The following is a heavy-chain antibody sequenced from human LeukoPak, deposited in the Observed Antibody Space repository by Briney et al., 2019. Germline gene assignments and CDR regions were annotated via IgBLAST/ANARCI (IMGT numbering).Heavy chain of an antibody. CDR2: IHYSGRA. Sequence: PSETLSLTCSVSGDSHSGSYWTWVRQPPGQALEWIGQIHYSGRADYNPSLKRRITISVDTSKNQMSLTLTSVTAADTAIYYCVTFGVDYDMGVWGQGTTVTVSS. J-gene: IGHJ6*02. CDR1: GDSHSGSY. D-gene: IGHD3-16*01. CDR3: VTFGVDYDMGV. V-gene: IGHV4-59*01.